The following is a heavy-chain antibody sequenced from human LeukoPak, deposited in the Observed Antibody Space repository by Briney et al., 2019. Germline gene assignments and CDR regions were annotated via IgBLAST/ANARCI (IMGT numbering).Heavy chain of an antibody. CDR1: GFTFSSYG. J-gene: IGHJ5*02. CDR2: IRYDGSNK. V-gene: IGHV3-30*02. CDR3: AKTIFGVVTPAPYNWFDP. D-gene: IGHD3-3*01. Sequence: GGSPRLSCAASGFTFSSYGIHWVRQAPGKGLEWVAFIRYDGSNKYYADSVKGRFTISRDNSKNTLYLQMNSLRAEDTAVYYCAKTIFGVVTPAPYNWFDPWGQGTLVTVSS.